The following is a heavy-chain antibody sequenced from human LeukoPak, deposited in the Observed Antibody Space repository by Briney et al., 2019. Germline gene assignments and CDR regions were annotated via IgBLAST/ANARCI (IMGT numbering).Heavy chain of an antibody. CDR3: ATTHRYCSSTSCPYYYYYGMDV. D-gene: IGHD2-2*01. CDR1: GFTVSSNY. Sequence: GSLRLSCAASGFTVSSNYMSWIRQPPGKGLEWIGEINHSGSTNYNPSLKSRVTISVDTSKNQFSLKLSSVTAADTAVYYCATTHRYCSSTSCPYYYYYGMDVWGQGTTVTVSS. V-gene: IGHV4-34*08. J-gene: IGHJ6*02. CDR2: INHSGST.